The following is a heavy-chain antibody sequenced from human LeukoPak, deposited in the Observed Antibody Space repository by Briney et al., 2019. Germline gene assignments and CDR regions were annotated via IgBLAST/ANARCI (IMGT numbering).Heavy chain of an antibody. Sequence: SETLSLTCTVSGGSISSYYWSWIRQPAGKGLEWIGRIYTSGRTNYNPSRKSRVTMSVDASKNQFSLKLSSVTAADTAVYYCARDRAYSYGHTYYYYMDVWGKGTTVTVSS. D-gene: IGHD5-18*01. V-gene: IGHV4-4*07. CDR2: IYTSGRT. CDR1: GGSISSYY. J-gene: IGHJ6*03. CDR3: ARDRAYSYGHTYYYYMDV.